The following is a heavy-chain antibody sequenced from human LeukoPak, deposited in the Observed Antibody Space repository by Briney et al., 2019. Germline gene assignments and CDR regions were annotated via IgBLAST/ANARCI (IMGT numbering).Heavy chain of an antibody. CDR2: IYTSGST. Sequence: PSETLSLTCTVSGGSISSYYWSWIRQPAGKGLEWIGRIYTSGSTNYNPSLKSRVTMSVDTSKNQFSLKLSSVTAADTAVYYCAKVKSNYDFWSGNGYFDYWGQGTLVTVSS. CDR3: AKVKSNYDFWSGNGYFDY. J-gene: IGHJ4*02. V-gene: IGHV4-4*07. CDR1: GGSISSYY. D-gene: IGHD3-3*01.